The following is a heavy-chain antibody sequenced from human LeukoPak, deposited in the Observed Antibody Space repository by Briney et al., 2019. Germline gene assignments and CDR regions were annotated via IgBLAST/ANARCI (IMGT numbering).Heavy chain of an antibody. CDR1: GGSISTYY. CDR3: AREEALGSGSFDY. CDR2: IYYSGST. Sequence: PSETLSLTCTVSGGSISTYYWSWTRQPPGKGLEWIGYIYYSGSTSYNPSLKSRVTISVDTSKNQFSLKLSSVTAADTAVYYCAREEALGSGSFDYWGQGTLVTVSS. J-gene: IGHJ4*02. V-gene: IGHV4-59*01. D-gene: IGHD1-26*01.